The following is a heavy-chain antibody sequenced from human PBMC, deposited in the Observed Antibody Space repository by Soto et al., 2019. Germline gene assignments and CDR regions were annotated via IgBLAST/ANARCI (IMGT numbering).Heavy chain of an antibody. J-gene: IGHJ6*02. CDR3: AAGFVVTDAPGYYYYYYGMDV. D-gene: IGHD2-2*01. CDR1: GFTFTSSA. Sequence: ASVKVSCKASGFTFTSSAMQWVRQARGQRLEWIGWIVVGSGNTNYAQKFQERVTITRDMSTSTAYMELSSLRSEDTAVYYCAAGFVVTDAPGYYYYYYGMDVWGQGTTVTVSS. V-gene: IGHV1-58*02. CDR2: IVVGSGNT.